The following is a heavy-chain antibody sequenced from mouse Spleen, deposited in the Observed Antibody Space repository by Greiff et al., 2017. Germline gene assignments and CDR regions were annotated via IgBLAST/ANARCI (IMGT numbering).Heavy chain of an antibody. CDR1: GFTFSSYA. Sequence: EVMLVESGGGLVKPGGSLKLSCAASGFTFSSYAMSWVRQTPEKRLEWVATISSGGSYTYYPDSVKGRFTISRDNAKNTLYLQMSSLRSEDTAMYYCARPITTEYYFDYWGQGTTLTVSS. CDR2: ISSGGSYT. CDR3: ARPITTEYYFDY. D-gene: IGHD1-1*01. J-gene: IGHJ2*01. V-gene: IGHV5-9-1*01.